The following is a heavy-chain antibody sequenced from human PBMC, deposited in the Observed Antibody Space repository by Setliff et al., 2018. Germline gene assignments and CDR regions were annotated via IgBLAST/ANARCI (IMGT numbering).Heavy chain of an antibody. CDR1: GGTLSGYA. CDR3: ARWNGSGYFYY. Sequence: ASVKVSCKASGGTLSGYAFSWVRQAPGQGLEWVGGITPIFETAHYAQKFQDRVTITADKSTSTAYMELSSLTFDDTAVYYCARWNGSGYFYYWGQGTWVTVSS. D-gene: IGHD3-3*01. V-gene: IGHV1-69*06. J-gene: IGHJ4*02. CDR2: ITPIFETA.